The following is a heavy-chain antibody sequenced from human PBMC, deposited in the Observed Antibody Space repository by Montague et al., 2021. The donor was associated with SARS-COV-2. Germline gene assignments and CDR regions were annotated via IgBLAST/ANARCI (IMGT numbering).Heavy chain of an antibody. CDR1: GFTFSNYD. CDR2: ISTSAYTT. CDR3: TRDYRSIAGDGLDI. V-gene: IGHV3-48*03. D-gene: IGHD3-16*02. Sequence: SLRLSCAASGFTFSNYDMNWVRQAPGKGPEWISYISTSAYTTSYAGSVKGRFTISRDNGKSSLYLQMNSLRVEDTAVYYCTRDYRSIAGDGLDIWGQGTKVTVSS. J-gene: IGHJ3*02.